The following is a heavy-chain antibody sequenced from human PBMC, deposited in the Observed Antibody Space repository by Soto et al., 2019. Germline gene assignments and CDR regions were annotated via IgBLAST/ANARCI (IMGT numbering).Heavy chain of an antibody. Sequence: QVQLQESGPGLVKPSETLSLTCTVSGGSISSYYWSWIRQPPGKGLEWIGYVYYSGGTNYNPSLKSLVAIAVDTSKNQFSRNLSSVTAADTAVYYCARSMVQYFDWLLYYWGQGTLVTVSS. D-gene: IGHD3-9*01. J-gene: IGHJ4*02. CDR1: GGSISSYY. CDR2: VYYSGGT. CDR3: ARSMVQYFDWLLYY. V-gene: IGHV4-59*01.